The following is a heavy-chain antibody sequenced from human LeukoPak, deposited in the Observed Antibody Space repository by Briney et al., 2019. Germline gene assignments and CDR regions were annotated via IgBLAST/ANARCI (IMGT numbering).Heavy chain of an antibody. D-gene: IGHD4-11*01. J-gene: IGHJ4*02. V-gene: IGHV3-15*01. CDR2: IRSTSGGGTT. CDR3: TTYDYKIDY. Sequence: GGSLRLSCAASGFAFSNAWMSWVRQAPGKGLEWVGRIRSTSGGGTTEYAAPLKGRFPISRDDSKNTLYLQMNSLTTEDTAVYYCTTYDYKIDYWGQGTLVTVSS. CDR1: GFAFSNAW.